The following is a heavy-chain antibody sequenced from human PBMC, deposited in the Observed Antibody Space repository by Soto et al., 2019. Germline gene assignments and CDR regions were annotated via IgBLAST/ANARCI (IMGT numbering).Heavy chain of an antibody. V-gene: IGHV4-39*01. Sequence: QLQLQESGPGLVKPSETLSLTCTVSGGSISSSSYYWGWIRQPPGKGLEWIGSIYYSGSTYYNPSLKSRVTISVDTSNNQYSLKLSSVTAADTVVYYCARHSEILTGYYSSRFDPWGQGTLVTVSS. J-gene: IGHJ5*02. CDR1: GGSISSSSYY. CDR2: IYYSGST. D-gene: IGHD3-9*01. CDR3: ARHSEILTGYYSSRFDP.